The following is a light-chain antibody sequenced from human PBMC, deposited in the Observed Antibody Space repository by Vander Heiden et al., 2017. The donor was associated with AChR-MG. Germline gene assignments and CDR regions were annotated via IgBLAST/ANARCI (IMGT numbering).Light chain of an antibody. Sequence: QSVLTQPPSASATPGQRVTISCSGSSSNIGSNTVTWYQQLPGTAPKLLIYSNNQRPSGVPDRFSGSKSGTSASLAISGLQSEDEADYYCAAWDDSLNGPVFGGGTKPTVL. CDR1: SSNIGSNT. J-gene: IGLJ2*01. CDR2: SNN. V-gene: IGLV1-44*01. CDR3: AAWDDSLNGPV.